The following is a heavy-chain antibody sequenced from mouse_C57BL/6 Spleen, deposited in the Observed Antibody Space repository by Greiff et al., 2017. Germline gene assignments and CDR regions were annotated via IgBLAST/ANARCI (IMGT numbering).Heavy chain of an antibody. Sequence: QVQLQQSGAELMKPGASVKLSCKATGYTFTGYWIEWVKQRPGHGLEWIGEILPGSGSTNYNEKFKGKATFTADTSSNTAYMQLSSLTTEDSAIYDYARRRQVATVVARGYCDVWGTGTTVTVSA. D-gene: IGHD1-1*01. CDR1: GYTFTGYW. CDR2: ILPGSGST. V-gene: IGHV1-9*01. CDR3: ARRRQVATVVARGYCDV. J-gene: IGHJ1*03.